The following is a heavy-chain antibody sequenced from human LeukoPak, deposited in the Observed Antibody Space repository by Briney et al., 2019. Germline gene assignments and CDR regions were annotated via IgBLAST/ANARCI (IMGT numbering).Heavy chain of an antibody. CDR2: ISGSGAST. V-gene: IGHV3-23*01. J-gene: IGHJ3*02. CDR3: AQVSLDNSGADAFDI. D-gene: IGHD3-22*01. Sequence: GGSLRLSCAASAFIFSNEVRSWVRQAPGKGLEWVSGISGSGASTYYADSVKGRFTISRENSKNTVYLQMNSLRAEDTAVYYCAQVSLDNSGADAFDIWGQGTMVTVSS. CDR1: AFIFSNEV.